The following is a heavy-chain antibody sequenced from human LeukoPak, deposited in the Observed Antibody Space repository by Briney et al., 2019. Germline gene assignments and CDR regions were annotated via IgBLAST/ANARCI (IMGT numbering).Heavy chain of an antibody. Sequence: PGGSLRLSCAASGLTFSSYGMHWVRQAPGKGLEWVAGIWYDGSNKYYADSVKGRFTISRDNSKNTLYLQMNSLRAEHTAVYYCARDPMLAAAGTLDYWGQGTLVTVSS. D-gene: IGHD6-13*01. CDR2: IWYDGSNK. J-gene: IGHJ4*02. CDR3: ARDPMLAAAGTLDY. V-gene: IGHV3-33*01. CDR1: GLTFSSYG.